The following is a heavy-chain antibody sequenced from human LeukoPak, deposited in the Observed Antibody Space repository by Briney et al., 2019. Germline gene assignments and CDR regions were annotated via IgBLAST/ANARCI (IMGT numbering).Heavy chain of an antibody. CDR2: ISYDGSNK. Sequence: GGSPRLSCAASGFTFSSYAMHWVRQGPGKGLEWVAVISYDGSNKYYADSVKGRFTISRDNSKNTLYLQMNSLRAEDTAVYYCARGRAYAFDIWGQGTMVTVSS. V-gene: IGHV3-30-3*01. CDR3: ARGRAYAFDI. J-gene: IGHJ3*02. CDR1: GFTFSSYA. D-gene: IGHD2-15*01.